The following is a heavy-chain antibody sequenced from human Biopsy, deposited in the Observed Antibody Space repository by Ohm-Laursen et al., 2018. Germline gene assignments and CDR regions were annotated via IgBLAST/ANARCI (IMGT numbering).Heavy chain of an antibody. CDR3: AHRQKWTFDF. J-gene: IGHJ4*02. Sequence: TQTLTLTGSFSGFLLTNGGLSVGWIRQSPGRALEWLGLIYGDDNKRYSPSLKSRLLITKDTSKNQVVLTLTNVDPVDTGTYYCAHRQKWTFDFWGQGTLVTVSS. D-gene: IGHD1-26*01. CDR2: IYGDDNK. V-gene: IGHV2-5*02. CDR1: GFLLTNGGLS.